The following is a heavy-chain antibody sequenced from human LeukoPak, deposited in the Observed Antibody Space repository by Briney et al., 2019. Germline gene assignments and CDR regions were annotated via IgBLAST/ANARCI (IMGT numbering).Heavy chain of an antibody. D-gene: IGHD3-16*02. Sequence: GGSLRLSCAASGFTFSSYSMKWVRQAPGKGLEWVSSISSSSSYIYYADSVKGRLTVSRDNAKNSLYLQMNSLRAEDTAVYYCARCGEVITFGGVIVPHYYMDVWGKGTTVTVSS. CDR1: GFTFSSYS. CDR3: ARCGEVITFGGVIVPHYYMDV. J-gene: IGHJ6*03. V-gene: IGHV3-21*01. CDR2: ISSSSSYI.